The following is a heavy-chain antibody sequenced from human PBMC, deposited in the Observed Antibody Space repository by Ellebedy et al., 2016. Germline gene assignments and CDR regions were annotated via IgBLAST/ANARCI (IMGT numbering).Heavy chain of an antibody. V-gene: IGHV4-39*02. CDR3: ARDRSIAAMDV. J-gene: IGHJ6*03. CDR1: GGSISSSSYY. CDR2: IYYSGST. D-gene: IGHD6-6*01. Sequence: SETLSLXXTVSGGSISSSSYYWGWIRQPPGKGLEWIGSIYYSGSTYYNPSLKSRVTISVDTSKNQFSLKLSSVTAADTAVYYCARDRSIAAMDVWGKGTTVTVSS.